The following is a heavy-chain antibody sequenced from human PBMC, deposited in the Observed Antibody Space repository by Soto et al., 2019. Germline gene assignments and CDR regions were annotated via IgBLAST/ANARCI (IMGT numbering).Heavy chain of an antibody. CDR2: TYYRSKWYN. D-gene: IGHD1-26*01. V-gene: IGHV6-1*01. J-gene: IGHJ4*02. CDR3: AREFPSDGSRASYLDY. CDR1: VDRFSDNIAA. Sequence: PXQTLSLTFATPVDRFSDNIAAWNWIRQSPSRGLEWLGRTYYRSKWYNDYAVSVKSRITVTPDTSKNQFSLHLNSVTPEDTAIDYCAREFPSDGSRASYLDYWGQGALVTVSS.